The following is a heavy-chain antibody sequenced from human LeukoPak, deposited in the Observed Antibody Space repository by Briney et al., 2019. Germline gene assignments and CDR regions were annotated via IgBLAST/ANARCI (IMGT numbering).Heavy chain of an antibody. Sequence: GGSLRLSCAASGFTFSGYGMHWVRQAPGKGLEWVAFIRYDGSNKYYADSVKGRFTISRDNAKNSLYLQMNSLRAEDTALYYCARLSPVTMIAVSYWYFDLWGRGTLVTVSS. V-gene: IGHV3-30*02. CDR3: ARLSPVTMIAVSYWYFDL. J-gene: IGHJ2*01. CDR1: GFTFSGYG. D-gene: IGHD3-22*01. CDR2: IRYDGSNK.